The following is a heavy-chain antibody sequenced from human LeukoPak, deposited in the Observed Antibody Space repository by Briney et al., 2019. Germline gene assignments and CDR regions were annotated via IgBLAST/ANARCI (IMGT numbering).Heavy chain of an antibody. CDR2: MYTGGTT. CDR3: AKDEVTSGGGLAS. V-gene: IGHV3-53*01. J-gene: IGHJ5*02. Sequence: PGGSLRLSCAASGFSVSGTHMSWVRQAPGEGLEWVAAMYTGGTTYYTDAVTGQFTVSRDTSRNILFLHMDSLRAEDTAVYYCAKDEVTSGGGLASWGQGTLVIVSS. D-gene: IGHD2-21*02. CDR1: GFSVSGTH.